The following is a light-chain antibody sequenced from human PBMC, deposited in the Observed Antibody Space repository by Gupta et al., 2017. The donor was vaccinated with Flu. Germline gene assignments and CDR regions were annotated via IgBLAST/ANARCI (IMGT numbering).Light chain of an antibody. J-gene: IGKJ2*01. Sequence: DIVLTQSPATLSLSPGDRAILSCRASQSVNIYLAWYQQKPGQPPRLLMFDASKRAAGIPDRFSGSGSGTDFTLTISTREPEDFAVYYCQQRSGWPMYTFGQGTKVE. CDR2: DAS. V-gene: IGKV3-11*01. CDR1: QSVNIY. CDR3: QQRSGWPMYT.